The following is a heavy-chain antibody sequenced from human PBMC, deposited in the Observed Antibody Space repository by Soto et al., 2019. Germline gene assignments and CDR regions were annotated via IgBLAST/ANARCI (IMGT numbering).Heavy chain of an antibody. V-gene: IGHV3-23*01. CDR1: GFSFVNYA. J-gene: IGHJ4*02. CDR3: AKATTNGGWFNPFDS. CDR2: LSGSGTST. Sequence: VGSLRLSCAASGFSFVNYAMNWVSQAPGKGPEWASGLSGSGTSTYYADSVKGRFTISRDNSRDTLFLQMNSLTADDTAVYYCAKATTNGGWFNPFDSWGQGALVTVSS. D-gene: IGHD6-19*01.